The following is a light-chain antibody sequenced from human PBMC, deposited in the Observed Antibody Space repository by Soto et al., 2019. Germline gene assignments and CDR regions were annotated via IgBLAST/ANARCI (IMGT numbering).Light chain of an antibody. CDR1: SSDVGVYNY. CDR2: DVT. V-gene: IGLV2-11*01. CDR3: CSYAGSYTFV. Sequence: LTQPRSVSGSPGQSVTISCTGTSSDVGVYNYVSWYQQHPGKAPKLMIYDVTKRPSGVPDRFSGSKSANTASLTISGLQAEDEADYYCCSYAGSYTFVFGTGTKVTVL. J-gene: IGLJ1*01.